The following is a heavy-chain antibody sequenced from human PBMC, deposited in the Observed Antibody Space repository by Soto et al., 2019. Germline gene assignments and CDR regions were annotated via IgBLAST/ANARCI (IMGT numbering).Heavy chain of an antibody. CDR2: ISAYNGNT. CDR1: GYTFSNYG. V-gene: IGHV1-18*01. CDR3: ATARDDSTWSSAEYLQH. Sequence: ASVKVSCKASGYTFSNYGIHWVRQAPGQGLEWMGWISAYNGNTNYAKKLQGRVTMTTDTPTSTAYMEVMSLRSDDTAVYSYATARDDSTWSSAEYLQHWGQGTLVTVSS. J-gene: IGHJ1*01. D-gene: IGHD2-2*01.